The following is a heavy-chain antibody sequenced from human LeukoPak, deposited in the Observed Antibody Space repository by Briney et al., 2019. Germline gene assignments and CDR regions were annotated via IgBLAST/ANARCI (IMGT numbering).Heavy chain of an antibody. CDR1: GFTFSTYA. CDR2: ISGGGGST. CDR3: AKGDGDGYNIDFDF. Sequence: GGSLRLSCAASGFTFSTYAMSWVRQAPGKGLEWVSTISGGGGSTYFADSVKGRFTISRDNSKSTPYLQMNSLRTEDTAIYYCAKGDGDGYNIDFDFWGQGTLVTVSS. V-gene: IGHV3-23*01. D-gene: IGHD5-24*01. J-gene: IGHJ4*02.